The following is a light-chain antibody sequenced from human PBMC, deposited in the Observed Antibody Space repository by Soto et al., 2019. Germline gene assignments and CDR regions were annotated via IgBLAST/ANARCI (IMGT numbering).Light chain of an antibody. CDR2: AAS. Sequence: AVQMTQSPSSLSASVGDRVTITCRSSQGIRNDLGWYQQKPGRAPKLLIYAASSLQIGVPSRFSGSGSGTDFTLTISSLQPEDFATYYCLQDYNYPWTFGQGTKVDIK. J-gene: IGKJ1*01. CDR3: LQDYNYPWT. V-gene: IGKV1-6*01. CDR1: QGIRND.